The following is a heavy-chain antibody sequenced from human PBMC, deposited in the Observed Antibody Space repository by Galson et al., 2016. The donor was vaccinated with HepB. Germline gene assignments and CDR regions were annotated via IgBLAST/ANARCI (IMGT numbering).Heavy chain of an antibody. V-gene: IGHV3-30-3*01. J-gene: IGHJ6*02. D-gene: IGHD4-23*01. CDR3: ARTGGSGYFYYYGLDV. CDR1: GFTFSTYA. Sequence: SLRLSCAASGFTFSTYAIHWVRQAPGKGLEWVAVLPKLGPNKFYADSVKGRFSISRDKSNNTLYLQMNSLRTEDSGVYRCARTGGSGYFYYYGLDVWGQGTTVTVSS. CDR2: LPKLGPNK.